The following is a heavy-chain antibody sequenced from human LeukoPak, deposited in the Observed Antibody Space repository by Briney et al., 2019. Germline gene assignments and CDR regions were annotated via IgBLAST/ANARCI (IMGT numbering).Heavy chain of an antibody. CDR2: ISSSGSTI. D-gene: IGHD5-18*01. J-gene: IGHJ4*02. CDR3: ASEDTAMVAVDY. Sequence: GRSLRLSCAASGFTFSSYGMHWVRQAPGKGLEWVSYISSSGSTIYYADSVKGRFTISRDNAKNSLYLQMNSLRAEDTAVYYCASEDTAMVAVDYWGQGTLVTVSS. CDR1: GFTFSSYG. V-gene: IGHV3-48*04.